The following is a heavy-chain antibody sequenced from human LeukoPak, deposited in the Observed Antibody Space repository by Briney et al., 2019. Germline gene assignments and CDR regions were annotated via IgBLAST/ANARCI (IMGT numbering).Heavy chain of an antibody. J-gene: IGHJ4*02. D-gene: IGHD1-26*01. CDR3: ARETYGAFDY. CDR2: IYHSGST. CDR1: GGSISSGGYS. V-gene: IGHV4-30-2*01. Sequence: SETLSLTCAVSGGSISSGGYSWSWIRQPPGKGLEWIGYIYHSGSTYYNPSLKSRVTISVDRSKNQFSLKLSSVIAADTAVYYRARETYGAFDYWGQGTLVTVSS.